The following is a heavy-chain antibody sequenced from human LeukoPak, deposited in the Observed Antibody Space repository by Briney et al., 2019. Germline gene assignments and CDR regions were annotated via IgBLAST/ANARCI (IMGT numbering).Heavy chain of an antibody. CDR2: IKQDGSEK. V-gene: IGHV3-7*01. D-gene: IGHD3-3*01. Sequence: PGGSLRLSCAASGFTFSSYWMSWIRQAPGKGLEWMANIKQDGSEKYYVDSVKGRFTISRDNAKNSLYLQMNSLRAEDTAVYYCARDWYYDFWSGYYLPYWGQGTLVTVSS. CDR1: GFTFSSYW. J-gene: IGHJ4*02. CDR3: ARDWYYDFWSGYYLPY.